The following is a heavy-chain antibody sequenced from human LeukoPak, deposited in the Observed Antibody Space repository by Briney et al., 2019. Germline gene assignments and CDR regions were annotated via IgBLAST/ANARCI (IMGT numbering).Heavy chain of an antibody. CDR1: GGILSNYT. V-gene: IGHV1-69*01. CDR2: LIPIFGTP. D-gene: IGHD1-26*01. Sequence: SVKVSCKASGGILSNYTISWVRQAPGQGLEWMGGLIPIFGTPYYAQNVQGRVTITADESTSTAFLELRSLKSEDTAVYYCARDRPGRELLPYFDYWGQGTLVTVSP. CDR3: ARDRPGRELLPYFDY. J-gene: IGHJ4*02.